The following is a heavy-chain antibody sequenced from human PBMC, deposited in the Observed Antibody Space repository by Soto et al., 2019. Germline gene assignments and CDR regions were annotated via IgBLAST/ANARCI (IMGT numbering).Heavy chain of an antibody. Sequence: GASVKVSCKASGYTFTSYGISWVRQAPGQGLEWMGWISAYNGNTNYAQKLQGRVTITTDTSTGTAYMEMRSLRSDDTAVYYCARGRAVASFDAFDIWGQGTMVTVSS. CDR3: ARGRAVASFDAFDI. V-gene: IGHV1-18*01. J-gene: IGHJ3*02. CDR2: ISAYNGNT. CDR1: GYTFTSYG. D-gene: IGHD6-19*01.